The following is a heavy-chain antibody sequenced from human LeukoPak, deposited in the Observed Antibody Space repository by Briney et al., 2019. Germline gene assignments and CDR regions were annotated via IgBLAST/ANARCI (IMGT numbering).Heavy chain of an antibody. CDR3: ARDMVRDDFDY. CDR2: ISSSSYI. V-gene: IGHV3-21*01. Sequence: GGSLRLSCAASGFTFSSYSMNWVRQAPGKGLEWVSSISSSSYIYYADSVKGRFTISRDNAKNSLYLQMNSLRAEDTAVYYCARDMVRDDFDYWGQGTLVTVSS. J-gene: IGHJ4*02. CDR1: GFTFSSYS. D-gene: IGHD3-10*01.